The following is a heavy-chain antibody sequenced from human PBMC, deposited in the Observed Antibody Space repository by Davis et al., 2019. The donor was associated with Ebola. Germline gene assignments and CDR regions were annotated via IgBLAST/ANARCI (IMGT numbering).Heavy chain of an antibody. CDR1: GYTFTSFD. D-gene: IGHD3-10*01. CDR3: ARGRTMVRGDNWFDP. CDR2: MNPNSDNT. J-gene: IGHJ5*02. V-gene: IGHV1-8*01. Sequence: SVNVSCKASGYTFTSFDINWVRQATGQGLEGMGWMNPNSDNTRYAQKFQGRVTMTRNTSISTAYMELSSLRSDDTAVYYCARGRTMVRGDNWFDPWGQGTLVTVSS.